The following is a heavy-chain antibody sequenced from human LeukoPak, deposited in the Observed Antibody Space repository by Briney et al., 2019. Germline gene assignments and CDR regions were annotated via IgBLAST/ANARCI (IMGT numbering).Heavy chain of an antibody. CDR2: INHSGST. D-gene: IGHD2-2*01. CDR1: GGSFSGYY. J-gene: IGHJ6*02. CDR3: ARGLGYCSSTSCSYYGMDV. V-gene: IGHV4-34*01. Sequence: SETLSLTCAVYGGSFSGYYWSWIRQPPGKGLEWIGEINHSGSTNYNPSLMSRVTISVDTSKNQFSLKLSSVTAADTAVYYCARGLGYCSSTSCSYYGMDVWGQGTTVTVSS.